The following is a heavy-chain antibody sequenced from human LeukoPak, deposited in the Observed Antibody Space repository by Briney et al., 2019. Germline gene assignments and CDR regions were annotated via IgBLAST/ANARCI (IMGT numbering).Heavy chain of an antibody. D-gene: IGHD2-2*01. Sequence: GASVKVSCKASGYTFTSYGISWVRQAPGQGLEWMGWISAYNGNTNYAQKLQGRVTMTTDTSTSTAYMELSSLRSDDTAVYYCARYGVAPRPPGSYCTSTSCYVWYYYYMDVWGKGTTVTVSS. J-gene: IGHJ6*03. CDR1: GYTFTSYG. CDR3: ARYGVAPRPPGSYCTSTSCYVWYYYYMDV. V-gene: IGHV1-18*01. CDR2: ISAYNGNT.